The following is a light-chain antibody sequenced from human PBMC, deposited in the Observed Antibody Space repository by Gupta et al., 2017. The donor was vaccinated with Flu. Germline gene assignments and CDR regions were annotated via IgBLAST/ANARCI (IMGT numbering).Light chain of an antibody. CDR2: GAS. J-gene: IGKJ1*01. V-gene: IGKV3-20*01. CDR3: QQYSSSPT. Sequence: EIVLTQSPGTLSLSPGERATLSCRASQTVNSNYIAWYQQKPGQAPRLLIYGASSRAPGIPDRFSGSGSGTDFTLTISRLEPEDFAVYYCQQYSSSPTFGQGTKVEIK. CDR1: QTVNSNY.